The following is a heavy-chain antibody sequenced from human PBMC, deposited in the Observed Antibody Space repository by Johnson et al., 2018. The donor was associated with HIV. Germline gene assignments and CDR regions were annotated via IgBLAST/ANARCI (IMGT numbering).Heavy chain of an antibody. Sequence: QVQLMESGGGVVQPGRSPRLSCAASGFTFSSYPMHWVRQAPGKGLEWMAFISYDGKNEYYADSVRGRFTISRDNSKNTLYVQMNSLRAEDTAVYYCAMGVGATLVPNDAFDIWGQGTMVTVSS. CDR3: AMGVGATLVPNDAFDI. J-gene: IGHJ3*02. D-gene: IGHD1-26*01. CDR1: GFTFSSYP. V-gene: IGHV3-30*04. CDR2: ISYDGKNE.